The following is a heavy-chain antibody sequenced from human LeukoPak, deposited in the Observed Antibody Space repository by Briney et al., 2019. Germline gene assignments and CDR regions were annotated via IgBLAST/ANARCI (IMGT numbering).Heavy chain of an antibody. CDR3: AKSSGSYYKTNWFDP. CDR2: INPNSGGT. V-gene: IGHV1-2*02. J-gene: IGHJ5*02. CDR1: GYTFTGYY. D-gene: IGHD3-10*01. Sequence: VSVKVSCKASGYTFTGYYMHWVRQAPGQGLEWMGWINPNSGGTNYAQKFQGRVTMTRDTSISTAYMELSRLRSDDTAVYYCAKSSGSYYKTNWFDPWGQGTLVTVSS.